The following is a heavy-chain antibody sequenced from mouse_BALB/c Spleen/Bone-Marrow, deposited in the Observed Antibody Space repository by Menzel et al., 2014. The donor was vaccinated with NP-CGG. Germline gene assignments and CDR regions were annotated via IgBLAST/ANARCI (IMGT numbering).Heavy chain of an antibody. Sequence: EVQLVESGGGLVKPGGSLKLSCAASGFTFSSYAMSWVRQTPEKRLEWVATISSGGSYTYYPDSVKGRFTISRDNAKNTLYLQMSSLRSEDTAMYYCARHGITRLLDDGGQGTTLTVSS. CDR1: GFTFSSYA. V-gene: IGHV5-9-3*01. CDR3: ARHGITRLLDD. CDR2: ISSGGSYT. J-gene: IGHJ2*01. D-gene: IGHD2-4*01.